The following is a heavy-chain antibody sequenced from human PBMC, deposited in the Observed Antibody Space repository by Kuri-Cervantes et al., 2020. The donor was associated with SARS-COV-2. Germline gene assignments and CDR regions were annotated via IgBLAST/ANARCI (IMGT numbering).Heavy chain of an antibody. Sequence: GESLKISCAAAGFSFSYYYMIWIRQAPGKGLEWVSYISSSTTYTNHADSVKGRFTISRDNAKNSLYLHMDSLRAEDSAVYSCARGGFCSGGSCYHYSYYMDVWGKGTTVTVSS. CDR2: ISSSTTYT. J-gene: IGHJ6*03. V-gene: IGHV3-11*06. D-gene: IGHD2-15*01. CDR1: GFSFSYYY. CDR3: ARGGFCSGGSCYHYSYYMDV.